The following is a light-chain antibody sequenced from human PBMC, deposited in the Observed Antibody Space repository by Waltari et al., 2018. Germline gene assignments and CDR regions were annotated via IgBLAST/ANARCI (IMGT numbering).Light chain of an antibody. CDR3: QSADASGTYKL. J-gene: IGLJ2*01. CDR2: KDT. CDR1: ALPRKF. V-gene: IGLV3-25*03. Sequence: SSDLPIPSSVYVFPEQTAKSTGSGDALPRKFASWYQQKPGQAPVIVIYKDTGRPSEIPERFSGSSSGTTVTLTISGVQAEDEADYYCQSADASGTYKLFGGGTKLTVL.